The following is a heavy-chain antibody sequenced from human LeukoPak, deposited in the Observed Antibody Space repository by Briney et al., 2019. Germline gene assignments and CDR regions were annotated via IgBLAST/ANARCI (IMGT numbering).Heavy chain of an antibody. CDR3: ARSRGNSGSYPLDC. CDR1: EFTFSSYS. CDR2: ISSSSSTI. D-gene: IGHD1-26*01. Sequence: GGSPRLSCEASEFTFSSYSMNWVRQAPGKGLEWVSYISSSSSTIYYAESVKGRFTISRDNAKNSLYLQMNSLRVEDTAVYYCARSRGNSGSYPLDCWGQGTLVTVSS. V-gene: IGHV3-48*01. J-gene: IGHJ4*02.